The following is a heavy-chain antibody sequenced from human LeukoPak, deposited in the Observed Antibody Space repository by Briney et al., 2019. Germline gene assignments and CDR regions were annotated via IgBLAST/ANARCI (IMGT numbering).Heavy chain of an antibody. CDR1: GPSFSGEY. Sequence: SESLSLTCGVYGPSFSGEYWDWVRQPPGKRLKWIGEINHSGSNSYNPSLKSPITISVDTCKNQGSLKLCSVTAADKAVYCCARDEGGGGYWGQGTLVTVS. CDR2: INHSGSN. J-gene: IGHJ4*02. D-gene: IGHD2-15*01. CDR3: ARDEGGGGY. V-gene: IGHV4-34*01.